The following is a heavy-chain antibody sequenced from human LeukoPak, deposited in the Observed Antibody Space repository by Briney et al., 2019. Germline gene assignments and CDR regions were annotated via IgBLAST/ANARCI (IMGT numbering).Heavy chain of an antibody. CDR1: GYTFTGYY. Sequence: ASVKVSCNASGYTFTGYYMHWVRHAPGQGLEWMGWINPNSGGTNYAQKFQGRVTMTRDTSISTAYMELSRLRSDGTAVYYCARPRRRIAAAGRMSWFDPWGQGTLVTVSS. CDR3: ARPRRRIAAAGRMSWFDP. J-gene: IGHJ5*02. V-gene: IGHV1-2*02. D-gene: IGHD6-13*01. CDR2: INPNSGGT.